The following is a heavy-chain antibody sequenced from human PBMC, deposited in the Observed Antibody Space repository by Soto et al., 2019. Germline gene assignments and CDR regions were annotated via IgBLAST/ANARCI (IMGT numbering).Heavy chain of an antibody. CDR3: ARFRIFDGYSWRAFDF. V-gene: IGHV3-23*01. CDR2: ISANGGNT. J-gene: IGHJ4*02. Sequence: GGSLRLSCAASGFTFGNYAMSWVRQAPGKGLERVSGISANGGNTYYADSVKGRFTISRDSSKNTLYLQMDSLRTEDTALYYCARFRIFDGYSWRAFDFWGQGTLVTVSS. D-gene: IGHD3-3*01. CDR1: GFTFGNYA.